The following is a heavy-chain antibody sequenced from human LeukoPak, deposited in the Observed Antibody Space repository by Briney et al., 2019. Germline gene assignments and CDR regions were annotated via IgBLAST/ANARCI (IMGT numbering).Heavy chain of an antibody. CDR1: GFTFDDYA. V-gene: IGHV3-30-3*01. CDR3: AKALSSTAVPDAFDI. Sequence: GGSLRLSCAASGFTFDDYAMHWVRQAPGKGLEWVAVISYDGSNKYYADSMKGRFTISRDNSKNTLYLQMNSLRAEDTAVYYCAKALSSTAVPDAFDIWGQGTMVTVSS. J-gene: IGHJ3*02. CDR2: ISYDGSNK. D-gene: IGHD2-2*01.